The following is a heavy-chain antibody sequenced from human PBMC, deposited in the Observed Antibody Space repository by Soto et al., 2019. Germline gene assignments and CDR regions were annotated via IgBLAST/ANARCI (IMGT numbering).Heavy chain of an antibody. J-gene: IGHJ4*02. CDR2: ISGSGGTT. Sequence: HPVGSLRLSCATSGFGFSSYAMSWVRQVAGKGLEWVSTISGSGGTTHYTDSVKGRFTISRDNFKNTLFLQMNSLRAEDTAIYYCTKDYTYDFATYKRFDFWGQGVMVTVSS. CDR3: TKDYTYDFATYKRFDF. D-gene: IGHD2-15*01. V-gene: IGHV3-23*01. CDR1: GFGFSSYA.